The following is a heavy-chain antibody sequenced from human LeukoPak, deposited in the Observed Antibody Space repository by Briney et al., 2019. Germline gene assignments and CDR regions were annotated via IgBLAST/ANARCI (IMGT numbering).Heavy chain of an antibody. J-gene: IGHJ5*02. CDR2: MNPNSGNT. V-gene: IGHV1-8*03. CDR1: GYTFTSYD. Sequence: ASVKVSCKASGYTFTSYDINWVRQATGQGLEWMVWMNPNSGNTGYAQKFQGRVTITRNTSISTAYMELSSLRSEDTAVYYCARSPWGYCSSTSCKDNWFDPWGQGTLVTVSS. CDR3: ARSPWGYCSSTSCKDNWFDP. D-gene: IGHD2-2*01.